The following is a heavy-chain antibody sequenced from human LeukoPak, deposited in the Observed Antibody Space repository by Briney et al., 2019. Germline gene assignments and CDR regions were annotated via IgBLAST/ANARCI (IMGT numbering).Heavy chain of an antibody. D-gene: IGHD5-12*01. CDR2: ISYAGTNK. CDR3: AKERGFSGDDLYYFDL. CDR1: GFTFSSNG. Sequence: GRSLRLSCAASGFTFSSNGMHWVRQAPGKGLEWVAVISYAGTNKFYADSVKGRFTISRDNSKNTVYLEMNSLISEDTAVYYCAKERGFSGDDLYYFDLWGQGTLVTVSS. V-gene: IGHV3-30*18. J-gene: IGHJ4*02.